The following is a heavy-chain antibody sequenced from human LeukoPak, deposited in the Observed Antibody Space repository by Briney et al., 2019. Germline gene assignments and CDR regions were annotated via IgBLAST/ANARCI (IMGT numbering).Heavy chain of an antibody. CDR1: GFTFSNYW. V-gene: IGHV3-7*01. CDR2: IKQDGSEK. CDR3: ASYAFDI. J-gene: IGHJ3*02. Sequence: GGSLRLSCVASGFTFSNYWMSWVRQAPGKGLEWVANIKQDGSEKYYVDSVKGRFTISRDNAKNSLYLQMNSLRAEDTAVYYCASYAFDIWGQGTMVTVSS.